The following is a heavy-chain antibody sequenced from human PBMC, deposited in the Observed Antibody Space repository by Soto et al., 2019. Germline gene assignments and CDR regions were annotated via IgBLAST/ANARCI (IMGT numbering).Heavy chain of an antibody. Sequence: GGSLRLSCAASGFTFSTNNMYWVRQAPGKGPDWVAYISSDSTTIQYADSVKGRFTIYRDNARNSLFLQMHGLRAEDSAVYYCAREHLGWLDPWGQGTLVTVSS. CDR2: ISSDSTTI. D-gene: IGHD3-16*01. V-gene: IGHV3-48*01. CDR1: GFTFSTNN. CDR3: AREHLGWLDP. J-gene: IGHJ5*02.